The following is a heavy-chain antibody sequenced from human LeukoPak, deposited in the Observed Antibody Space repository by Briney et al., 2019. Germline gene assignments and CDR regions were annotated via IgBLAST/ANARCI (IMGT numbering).Heavy chain of an antibody. J-gene: IGHJ4*02. CDR3: ARVGVGWLLYFDY. V-gene: IGHV4-38-2*02. D-gene: IGHD3-22*01. CDR2: IYHSGST. Sequence: PSETLSLTCTVSGYSISSGYYWGWIRQPPGKGLEWIGSIYHSGSTYYNPSLKSRVTISVDTSKNQFSLELRSVTAADTAVYYCARVGVGWLLYFDYWGQGTLVTVSS. CDR1: GYSISSGYY.